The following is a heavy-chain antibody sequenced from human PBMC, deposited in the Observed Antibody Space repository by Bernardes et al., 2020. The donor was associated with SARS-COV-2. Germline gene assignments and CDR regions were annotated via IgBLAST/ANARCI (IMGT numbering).Heavy chain of an antibody. CDR2: IYPRDSDT. CDR3: ARQDGFAHFYMDV. Sequence: GESLKISCKGSGYTFAGYWIAWVRQMPGKGLEWMGIIYPRDSDTRYSPSFRGQVTISVDKSSSTAYLQWTSLKASDTAMYYCARQDGFAHFYMDVWGKGTTVTVSS. CDR1: GYTFAGYW. J-gene: IGHJ6*03. D-gene: IGHD3-3*02. V-gene: IGHV5-51*01.